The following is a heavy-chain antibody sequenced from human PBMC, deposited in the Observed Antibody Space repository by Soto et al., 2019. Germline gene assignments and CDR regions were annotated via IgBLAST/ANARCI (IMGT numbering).Heavy chain of an antibody. CDR1: GGSFSSAGYS. V-gene: IGHV4-30-2*01. J-gene: IGHJ5*02. CDR3: ARVPSP. Sequence: PSETPSLSHAVYGGSFSSAGYSWSWIRQPPGKGLEWIGYIYHSGSTYYNPSLKSRVTISVDRSKNQFSLKLSSVTAADTAVYYCARVPSPWGQGTLVTVSS. CDR2: IYHSGST.